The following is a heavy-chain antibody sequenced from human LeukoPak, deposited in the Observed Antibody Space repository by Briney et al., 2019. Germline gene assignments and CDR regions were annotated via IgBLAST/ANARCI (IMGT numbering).Heavy chain of an antibody. CDR1: GFTFSSYA. CDR3: AKSVGIAAAVDYFDY. Sequence: AGGSLRLSCAASGFTFSSYAMSWVRQAPGKGLEWVSAISGSGGSTYYADSVKGRFTISRDNSKNTLYLQMNSLRAEDTAVYYCAKSVGIAAAVDYFDYWGQGTLVTVSS. J-gene: IGHJ4*02. CDR2: ISGSGGST. D-gene: IGHD6-13*01. V-gene: IGHV3-23*01.